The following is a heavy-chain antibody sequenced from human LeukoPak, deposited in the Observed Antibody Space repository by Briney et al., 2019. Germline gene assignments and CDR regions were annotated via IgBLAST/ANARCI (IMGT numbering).Heavy chain of an antibody. Sequence: GGSLRLSCAASGFAFSNNAMTWVRQAPGKGLEWVSAISGNGVHLYYADSVKGRFTISRDNSKDTVYLQMNSLTPEDTAMYYCARDRLELLYWGQGTLVTVSS. V-gene: IGHV3-23*01. CDR3: ARDRLELLY. D-gene: IGHD1-7*01. CDR2: ISGNGVHL. J-gene: IGHJ4*02. CDR1: GFAFSNNA.